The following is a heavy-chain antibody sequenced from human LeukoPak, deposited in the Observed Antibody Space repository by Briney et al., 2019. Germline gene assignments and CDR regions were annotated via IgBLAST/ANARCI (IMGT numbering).Heavy chain of an antibody. CDR2: ISGSGGST. V-gene: IGHV3-23*01. D-gene: IGHD6-13*01. J-gene: IGHJ4*02. Sequence: PGESLRLSCAASGFTFSSYAMSWVRQAPGKGLEWVSAISGSGGSTYYADSVKGRFTISRDNSKNTLYLQMNSLRAEDTAVYYCAKFGSSWYGIDYWGQGTLVTVSS. CDR3: AKFGSSWYGIDY. CDR1: GFTFSSYA.